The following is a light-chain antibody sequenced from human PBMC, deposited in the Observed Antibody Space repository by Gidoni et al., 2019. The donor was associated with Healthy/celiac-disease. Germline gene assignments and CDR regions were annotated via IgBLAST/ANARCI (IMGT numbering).Light chain of an antibody. CDR3: QQYDNHPLT. CDR2: AAS. V-gene: IGKV1-33*01. Sequence: DIQITQSPSSLSASEGDRVTITCQASQDISNYLNWYQQKPGKAPKLLIYAASTLETGVPSRFSGSGSGTDFTLTISSLQPEDIATYYCQQYDNHPLTFGQGTRLEIK. CDR1: QDISNY. J-gene: IGKJ5*01.